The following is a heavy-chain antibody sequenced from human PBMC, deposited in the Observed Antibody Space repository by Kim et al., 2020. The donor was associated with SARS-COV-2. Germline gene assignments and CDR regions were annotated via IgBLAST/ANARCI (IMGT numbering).Heavy chain of an antibody. J-gene: IGHJ6*03. CDR1: GYTFTSYD. Sequence: ASVKVSCKASGYTFTSYDINWVRQATGQGLEWMGWMNPNSGNTGYAQKFQGRVTMTRNTSISTAYMELSSLRSEDTAVYYCARRRSVWKEATIFGVVTTYYYYMDVWGKGTTVTVSS. CDR3: ARRRSVWKEATIFGVVTTYYYYMDV. CDR2: MNPNSGNT. V-gene: IGHV1-8*01. D-gene: IGHD3-3*01.